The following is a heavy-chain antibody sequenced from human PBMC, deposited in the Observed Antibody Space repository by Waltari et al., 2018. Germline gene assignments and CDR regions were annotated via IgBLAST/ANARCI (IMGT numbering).Heavy chain of an antibody. Sequence: QVQLVQSGAEVKKPGASVKVSCKASGYTFTGYYMHWVRQAPGQGLEWMGWINPNSGGTNYAQKFQGRVTMTRDTSISTAYMELSRLRSDDTAVYYCAFIVVVPAATLNQVGENANDYWGQGTLVTVSS. CDR1: GYTFTGYY. V-gene: IGHV1-2*02. CDR2: INPNSGGT. CDR3: AFIVVVPAATLNQVGENANDY. D-gene: IGHD2-2*01. J-gene: IGHJ4*02.